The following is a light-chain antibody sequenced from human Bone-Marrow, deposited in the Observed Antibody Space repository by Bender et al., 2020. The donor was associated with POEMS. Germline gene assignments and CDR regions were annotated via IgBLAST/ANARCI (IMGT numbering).Light chain of an antibody. CDR1: RLGNKF. Sequence: SYDLTQPPSASVSPGQTVSITCSGHRLGNKFACWYQQKPGQSPVLVIYQDTKRPSGIPERFSGSNSGNTATLTISGTQAMDEADYYCQAWDTYSVIFGGGTKLTVL. J-gene: IGLJ2*01. V-gene: IGLV3-1*01. CDR3: QAWDTYSVI. CDR2: QDT.